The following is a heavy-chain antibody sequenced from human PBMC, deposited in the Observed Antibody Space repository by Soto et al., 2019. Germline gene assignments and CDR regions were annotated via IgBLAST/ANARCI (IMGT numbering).Heavy chain of an antibody. V-gene: IGHV3-49*03. J-gene: IGHJ4*02. CDR1: GSTFGDYA. D-gene: IGHD3-3*01. Sequence: GGSLRLSCTASGSTFGDYAMSWFRQAPGKGLEWVGFIRSKAYGGTTEYAASVKGRFTISRDDSKSIAYLQMNSLKTEDTAVYYCTRGGVNYDFWSGYYGPPFDYWGQGTLVTVSS. CDR3: TRGGVNYDFWSGYYGPPFDY. CDR2: IRSKAYGGTT.